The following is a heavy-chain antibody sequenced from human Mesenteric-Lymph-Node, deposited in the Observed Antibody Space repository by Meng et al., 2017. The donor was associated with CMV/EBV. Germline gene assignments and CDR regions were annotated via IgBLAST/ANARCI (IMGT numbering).Heavy chain of an antibody. CDR3: ARAPLVVPASMRIYPLDY. D-gene: IGHD2-2*01. Sequence: ASVKVSCKASGYTFTYYYMHWVRQAPGQGPECMGWINPNTGGTIYAQKFQGRVTMTRDTSISTAYMELNSLTSDDTAMYYCARAPLVVPASMRIYPLDYWGHGTLVTVSS. CDR1: GYTFTYYY. V-gene: IGHV1-2*02. J-gene: IGHJ4*01. CDR2: INPNTGGT.